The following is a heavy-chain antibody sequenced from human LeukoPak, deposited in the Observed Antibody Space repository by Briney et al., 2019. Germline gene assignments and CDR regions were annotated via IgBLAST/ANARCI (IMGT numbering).Heavy chain of an antibody. CDR1: GFTFSSYW. CDR2: INSDGSST. CDR3: ARDRSIEDAFDI. V-gene: IGHV3-74*03. Sequence: GGSLRLSCATSGFTFSSYWMHWVRQAPGKGLVWVSRINSDGSSTTYADSVKGRFAISRDNAKNTLFLQMNSLSPEDTAVYYCARDRSIEDAFDIWGQGTMVTVSS. D-gene: IGHD3-3*02. J-gene: IGHJ3*02.